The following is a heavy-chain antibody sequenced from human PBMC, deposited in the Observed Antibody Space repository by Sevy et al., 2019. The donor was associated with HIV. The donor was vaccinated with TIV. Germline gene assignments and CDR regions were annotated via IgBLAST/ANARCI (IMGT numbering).Heavy chain of an antibody. CDR3: ARESLYDSSGRDDFDI. V-gene: IGHV3-13*01. D-gene: IGHD3-22*01. CDR2: ITTTGDT. CDR1: GFTFSNYD. J-gene: IGHJ3*02. Sequence: GGSLRLSCAASGFTFSNYDMHWVRQATGKGLEWVSLITTTGDTYYPGSVKGRLTLSRENAKNSLYLQMNSLRAGDTAVYYCARESLYDSSGRDDFDIWGQGTMVTVSS.